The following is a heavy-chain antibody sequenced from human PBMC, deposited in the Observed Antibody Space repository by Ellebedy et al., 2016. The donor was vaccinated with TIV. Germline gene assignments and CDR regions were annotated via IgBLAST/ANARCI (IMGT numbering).Heavy chain of an antibody. J-gene: IGHJ4*02. CDR1: GGSITDTEW. CDR2: VHHRGTA. D-gene: IGHD1-1*01. CDR3: TRTTQHFAPSNY. Sequence: MPSETLSFTCGVSGGSITDTEWWSWVRQSPGMGLEWIGEVHHRGTANYNPSLMSRVSISMDKSKNQFSLDLAFVTAADTAVYYCTRTTQHFAPSNYWGLGMLVTVSS. V-gene: IGHV4-4*02.